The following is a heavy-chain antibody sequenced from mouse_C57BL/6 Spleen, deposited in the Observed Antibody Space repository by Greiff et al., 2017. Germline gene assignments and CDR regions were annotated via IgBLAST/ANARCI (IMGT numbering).Heavy chain of an antibody. CDR3: ARGRYWYFDV. V-gene: IGHV2-2*01. J-gene: IGHJ1*03. CDR2: IWSGGST. CDR1: GFSLTSYG. Sequence: QVQLKESGPGLVQPSQSLSITCTVSGFSLTSYGVHWVRQSPGKGLEWLGVIWSGGSTDYNAAFISRLSISKDNSKSQVFFKMNSLQADDTAIYYCARGRYWYFDVWGTGTTVTVSS.